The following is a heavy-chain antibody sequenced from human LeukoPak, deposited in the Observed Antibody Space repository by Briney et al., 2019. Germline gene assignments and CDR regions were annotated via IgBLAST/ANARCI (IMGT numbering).Heavy chain of an antibody. J-gene: IGHJ4*02. CDR3: AIYDYGDYGLYDY. CDR1: GGSISSSSYY. Sequence: SETLSLTCTVSGGSISSSSYYWGWIRQPPGKGLEWIGSIYYSGSTYYNPSLKSRVTISVDTSKNQFSLKLSSVTAADTAVYYCAIYDYGDYGLYDYWGQGTLSPSPQ. CDR2: IYYSGST. D-gene: IGHD4-17*01. V-gene: IGHV4-39*01.